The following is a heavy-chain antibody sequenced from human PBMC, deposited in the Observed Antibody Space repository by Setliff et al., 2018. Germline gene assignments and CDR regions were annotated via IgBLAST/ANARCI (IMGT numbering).Heavy chain of an antibody. CDR2: TFYSGST. J-gene: IGHJ4*02. V-gene: IGHV4-39*01. CDR3: ASRRTGTGAYWSPRAFYSDY. CDR1: GGSISISGYY. D-gene: IGHD1-1*01. Sequence: SETLSLTFTVSGGSISISGYYWGWLRRPPGKGLEWIGSTFYSGSTYYNPSLKSRVSISVDTSKNRFSLRLSSVTAADTAVYYCASRRTGTGAYWSPRAFYSDYWARGTLVTVSS.